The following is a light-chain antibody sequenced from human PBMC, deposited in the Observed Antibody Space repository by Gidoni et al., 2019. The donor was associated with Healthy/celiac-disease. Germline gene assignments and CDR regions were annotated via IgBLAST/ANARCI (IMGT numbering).Light chain of an antibody. CDR1: QSISSW. J-gene: IGKJ4*01. CDR2: DAS. CDR3: QQYNSYST. Sequence: DIQMTQSPSTLSASVGDRVTITCRASQSISSWLAWYQQKPGKAPKLLIYDASSLESGVPSRFSGSGSGTEFTLTISSLQPDDFATYYGQQYNSYSTFGGXTKVEIK. V-gene: IGKV1-5*01.